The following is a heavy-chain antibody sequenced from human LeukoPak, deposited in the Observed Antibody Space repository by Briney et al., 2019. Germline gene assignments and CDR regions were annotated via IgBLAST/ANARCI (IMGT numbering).Heavy chain of an antibody. CDR2: INPNRGGT. V-gene: IGHV1-2*02. CDR1: VYTFTGYY. D-gene: IGHD5-18*01. CDR3: ARDRGGRGYSYGNNWFDP. J-gene: IGHJ5*02. Sequence: ASVTVSCKASVYTFTGYYMHWVRQAPGQGLEWMGRINPNRGGTNYAQKFQGRGTMTRDTSISTAYIELSRLRSDDTAVYYCARDRGGRGYSYGNNWFDPWGQGTLVTVSS.